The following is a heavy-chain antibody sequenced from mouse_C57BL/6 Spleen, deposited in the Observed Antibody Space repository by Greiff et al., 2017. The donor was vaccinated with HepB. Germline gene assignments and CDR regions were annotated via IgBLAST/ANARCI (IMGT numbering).Heavy chain of an antibody. CDR3: ARGGSLRDYYYFDY. CDR1: GYTFTSYW. D-gene: IGHD2-13*01. J-gene: IGHJ2*01. V-gene: IGHV1-52*01. Sequence: QVQLQQPGAELVRPGSSVKLSCKASGYTFTSYWMHWVKQRPIQGLEWIGNIDPSDSETHYNQKFKDKATLTVDKSSSTAYMQLSSLTSEDSAVYYCARGGSLRDYYYFDYWGQGTTLTVSS. CDR2: IDPSDSET.